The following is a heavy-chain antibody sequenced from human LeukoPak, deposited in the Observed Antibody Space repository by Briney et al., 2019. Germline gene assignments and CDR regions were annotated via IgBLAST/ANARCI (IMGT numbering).Heavy chain of an antibody. Sequence: GGSLRLSCAASGVTFSSFAMHWVRQAPGKGLEWVAVISYHGRDTYYADSVKGRFTISRDNSKNTLYLQMSNLRAEDTAVYFCARGGGLDVWGQGATVTVSS. CDR3: ARGGGLDV. CDR1: GVTFSSFA. CDR2: ISYHGRDT. V-gene: IGHV3-30*04. D-gene: IGHD3-16*01. J-gene: IGHJ6*02.